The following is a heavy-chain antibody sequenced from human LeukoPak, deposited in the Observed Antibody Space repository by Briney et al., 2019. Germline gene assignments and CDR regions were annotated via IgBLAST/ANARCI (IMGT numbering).Heavy chain of an antibody. D-gene: IGHD1-26*01. CDR2: ISYDGSNK. V-gene: IGHV3-30*04. CDR3: AKDVGKWESLHFFDY. CDR1: GFTFSNYV. Sequence: GRSLRLSCAASGFTFSNYVMHWVRQAPGKGLEWVAVISYDGSNKDYADSVKGRFTISRDDSRNTLYLQMNSLRGDDTAVYYCAKDVGKWESLHFFDYWGQGTLVTVSS. J-gene: IGHJ4*02.